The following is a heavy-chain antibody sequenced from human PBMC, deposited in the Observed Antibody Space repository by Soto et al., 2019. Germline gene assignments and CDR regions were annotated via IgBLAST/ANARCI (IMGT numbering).Heavy chain of an antibody. V-gene: IGHV1-2*02. D-gene: IGHD3-3*01. J-gene: IGHJ4*02. CDR3: ARVAYYDFWSGQFDY. Sequence: RASVKVSCKASGYTFTGYYMHWVRQAPGQGLEWMGWINPNSGGTNYAQKFQGRVTMTRDTSISTAYMELSRLRSDDTAVYYCARVAYYDFWSGQFDYWGQGTLVTVSS. CDR1: GYTFTGYY. CDR2: INPNSGGT.